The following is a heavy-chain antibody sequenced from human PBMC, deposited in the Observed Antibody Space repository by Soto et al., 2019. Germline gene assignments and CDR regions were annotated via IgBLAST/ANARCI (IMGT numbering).Heavy chain of an antibody. CDR3: ARGRVEYYYGSGSYYNRYYFDY. Sequence: SETLSLTCAVYGGSFSGYYWSWIRQPPGKGLEWIGEINHSGSTNYNPSLKSRITISVDTSKNQFSLKLSSVTAADTAVDYCARGRVEYYYGSGSYYNRYYFDYWGQGTLVTVSS. D-gene: IGHD3-10*01. V-gene: IGHV4-34*01. J-gene: IGHJ4*02. CDR1: GGSFSGYY. CDR2: INHSGST.